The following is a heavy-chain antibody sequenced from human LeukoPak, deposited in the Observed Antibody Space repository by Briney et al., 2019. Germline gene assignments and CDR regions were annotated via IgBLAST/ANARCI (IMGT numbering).Heavy chain of an antibody. V-gene: IGHV4-59*12. CDR1: GGSISSYY. J-gene: IGHJ6*03. D-gene: IGHD5-12*01. CDR2: IYYSGST. Sequence: PSETLSLTCTVSGGSISSYYWSWIRQPPGKGLEWIGYIYYSGSTNYNPSLKSRVTISVDTSKNQFSLKLSSVTAADTAVYYCARSRVAPVYYYYYYMDVWGKGTTVTVSS. CDR3: ARSRVAPVYYYYYYMDV.